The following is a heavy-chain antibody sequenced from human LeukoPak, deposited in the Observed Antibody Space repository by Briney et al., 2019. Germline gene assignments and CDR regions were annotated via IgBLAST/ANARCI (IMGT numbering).Heavy chain of an antibody. CDR3: ARPRYSGSYGAFDI. CDR2: ISSSNSYI. Sequence: GGSLRLSCAASGFTFSSYSMNWVRQAPGKGLEWVSSISSSNSYIYYADSVKGRFTISRDNAKNSLYLQMNSLRAEDTAVYYCARPRYSGSYGAFDIWGQGTMVTVSS. J-gene: IGHJ3*02. CDR1: GFTFSSYS. D-gene: IGHD1-26*01. V-gene: IGHV3-21*01.